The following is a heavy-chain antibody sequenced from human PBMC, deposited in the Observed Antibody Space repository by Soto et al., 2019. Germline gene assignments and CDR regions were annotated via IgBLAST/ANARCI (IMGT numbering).Heavy chain of an antibody. Sequence: SETLSLTCTVSGGSISSSSYYWGWIRQPPGKGLEWIGSIYYSGSTYYNPSLKSRATISVDTSKNQFSLKLSSVTAADTAVYYCAGIIAAASYYSYMDVWGKGTTVPVSS. CDR2: IYYSGST. CDR3: AGIIAAASYYSYMDV. V-gene: IGHV4-39*01. CDR1: GGSISSSSYY. D-gene: IGHD6-13*01. J-gene: IGHJ6*03.